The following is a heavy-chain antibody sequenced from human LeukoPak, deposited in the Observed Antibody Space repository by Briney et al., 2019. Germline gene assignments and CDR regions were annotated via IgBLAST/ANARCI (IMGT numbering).Heavy chain of an antibody. J-gene: IGHJ6*03. CDR1: GGTFSSYA. CDR2: IIPIFGTA. CDR3: ARGVVPAAMQIYYYVDV. V-gene: IGHV1-69*06. D-gene: IGHD2-2*01. Sequence: SVKVSCKASGGTFSSYAISWVRQAPGRGLEWMGRIIPIFGTANYAQKFQGRVTITADKSTSTAYMELSSLRSEDTAVYYCARGVVPAAMQIYYYVDVWGKGTTVTVSS.